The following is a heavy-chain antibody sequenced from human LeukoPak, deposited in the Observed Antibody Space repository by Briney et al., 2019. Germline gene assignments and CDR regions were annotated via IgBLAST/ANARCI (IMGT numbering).Heavy chain of an antibody. V-gene: IGHV4-59*08. J-gene: IGHJ5*02. CDR1: GGSISTYY. CDR2: IYYSGST. Sequence: PSETPSLTCTVSGGSISTYYWSWIRQPPGKGLEWIGYIYYSGSTNYNPSLKSRVTISVDTSKNQFSLKLSSVTAADTAVYYCARLLYYYDSSGYYFNWFDPWGQGTLVTVSS. D-gene: IGHD3-22*01. CDR3: ARLLYYYDSSGYYFNWFDP.